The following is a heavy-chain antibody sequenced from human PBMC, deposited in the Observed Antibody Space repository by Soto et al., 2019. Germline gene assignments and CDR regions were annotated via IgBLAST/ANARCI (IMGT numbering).Heavy chain of an antibody. Sequence: QVQLVQSGAEVKKPGSSVKVSCKASGGTFSSYAISWVRQAPGQGLEWMGGIIPIFGTANYAQKFQGRVTMTADEATSTANMKLSRLGSDDTVVYYCARDMGGSYYQHSESTDVYWGQGTLITVSS. V-gene: IGHV1-69*01. D-gene: IGHD1-26*01. CDR1: GGTFSSYA. J-gene: IGHJ4*02. CDR2: IIPIFGTA. CDR3: ARDMGGSYYQHSESTDVY.